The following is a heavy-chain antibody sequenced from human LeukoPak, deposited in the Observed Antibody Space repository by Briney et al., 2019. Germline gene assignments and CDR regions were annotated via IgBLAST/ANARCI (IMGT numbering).Heavy chain of an antibody. CDR3: AREVGLDY. V-gene: IGHV3-30-3*01. CDR2: ILHYGSKE. CDR1: GFIFSGYS. Sequence: GGSLRLSCAASGFIFSGYSIHWVRQAPGKGLEWVAVILHYGSKEYYADSVKGRFTLSRDNSKNTLYLQMNSLRPEDTAVYYCAREVGLDYWGQGTLVTVSS. D-gene: IGHD1-26*01. J-gene: IGHJ4*02.